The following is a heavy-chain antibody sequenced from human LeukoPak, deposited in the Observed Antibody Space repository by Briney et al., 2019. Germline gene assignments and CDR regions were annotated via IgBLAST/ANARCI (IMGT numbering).Heavy chain of an antibody. CDR2: ISAYNGNT. CDR3: ARPRDSSGYYYVPGPPDY. V-gene: IGHV1-18*01. Sequence: GASVKVSCKASGYTFTSYGISWVRQAPGQGREWMGWISAYNGNTNYAQKLQGRVTMTTDTSTSPAYMELRRLRSDDTAVYYCARPRDSSGYYYVPGPPDYWGQGTLVTVSS. J-gene: IGHJ4*02. CDR1: GYTFTSYG. D-gene: IGHD3-22*01.